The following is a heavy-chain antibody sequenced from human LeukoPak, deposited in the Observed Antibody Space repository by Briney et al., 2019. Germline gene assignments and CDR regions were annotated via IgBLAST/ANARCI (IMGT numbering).Heavy chain of an antibody. CDR3: ARVHKRGYSYGLDFDY. Sequence: PGESLKISCQGSGYTFSSYYMHWVRQAPGQGLEWMGIINPSGGSTSYAQKFQGRVTMTRDTSTSTVYMELSSLRSEDTAVYYCARVHKRGYSYGLDFDYWGQGTLVTVSS. CDR2: INPSGGST. CDR1: GYTFSSYY. V-gene: IGHV1-46*01. J-gene: IGHJ4*02. D-gene: IGHD5-18*01.